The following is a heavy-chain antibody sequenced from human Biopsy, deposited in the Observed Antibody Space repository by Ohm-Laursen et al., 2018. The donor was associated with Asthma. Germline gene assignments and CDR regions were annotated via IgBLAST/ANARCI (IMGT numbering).Heavy chain of an antibody. V-gene: IGHV3-11*01. Sequence: SLRLSCSASGFTFRDYYMTWIRQAPGKGLEWVAYISSRGSNIFYADSVKGRFTISMDNAKKSLFLEMNSLTVEDTAVYFCARGYSTSWYFGYWGQGTLATVSS. D-gene: IGHD6-13*01. CDR3: ARGYSTSWYFGY. CDR2: ISSRGSNI. J-gene: IGHJ4*02. CDR1: GFTFRDYY.